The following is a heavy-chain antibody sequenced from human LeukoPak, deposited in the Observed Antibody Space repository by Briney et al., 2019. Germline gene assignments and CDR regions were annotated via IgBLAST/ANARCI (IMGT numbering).Heavy chain of an antibody. Sequence: ASVKVSCKASGYTFTSYDINWVRQVTGQGLEWMGWMNPNSGDTGYPQKFQGRVTMTRDTSITTAYMELSSLRSEDTAVYYCARSGFGSGISFDLWGQGTLVTVSS. J-gene: IGHJ5*02. V-gene: IGHV1-8*01. CDR1: GYTFTSYD. CDR3: ARSGFGSGISFDL. D-gene: IGHD3-10*01. CDR2: MNPNSGDT.